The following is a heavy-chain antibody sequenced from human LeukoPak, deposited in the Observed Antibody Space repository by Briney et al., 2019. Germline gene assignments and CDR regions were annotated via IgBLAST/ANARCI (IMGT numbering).Heavy chain of an antibody. CDR2: IRSRSYGGTT. V-gene: IGHV3-49*04. J-gene: IGHJ6*02. Sequence: GGSLRLSCTASGFTFGDEAMSWVRQAPGKGLEWVGVIRSRSYGGTTEYAASVKGRFTIPSADSKSIAYLQMNSLKIEHTALYSCTRGTWDYGPPYYYGMDVWGQGTTVTVSS. CDR3: TRGTWDYGPPYYYGMDV. D-gene: IGHD4-17*01. CDR1: GFTFGDEA.